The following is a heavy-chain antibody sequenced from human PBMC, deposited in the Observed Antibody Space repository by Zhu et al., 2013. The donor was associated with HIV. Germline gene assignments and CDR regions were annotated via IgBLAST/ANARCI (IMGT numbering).Heavy chain of an antibody. CDR3: ARFEGYSNAYYYGMDV. CDR1: GGTFSSYG. J-gene: IGHJ6*02. D-gene: IGHD5-18*01. V-gene: IGHV1-69*06. Sequence: QVQLVQSGAEVKKPGSSVKVSCKASGGTFSSYGISWVRQAPGQGLEWMGGIIPIFATANYAQKFQGRVTITADKSTSTAYMELSSLRSEDTAVYYCARFEGYSNAYYYGMDVWGQGTTVTVSS. CDR2: IIPIFATA.